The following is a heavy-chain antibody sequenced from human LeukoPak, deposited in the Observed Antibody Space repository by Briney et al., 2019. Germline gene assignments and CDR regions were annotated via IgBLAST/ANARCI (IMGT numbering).Heavy chain of an antibody. V-gene: IGHV4-59*01. Sequence: PSETLSLTCTVSGDSITDDYWSWIRQPPGKGLEWIGYIYYSGRTTYNPSLKSPVSLSIDTSKNQFSLELTSVTAADTAVYYCAREGVVVPAARSQFDYWGQGTLVTVSS. CDR2: IYYSGRT. CDR1: GDSITDDY. D-gene: IGHD2-2*01. J-gene: IGHJ4*02. CDR3: AREGVVVPAARSQFDY.